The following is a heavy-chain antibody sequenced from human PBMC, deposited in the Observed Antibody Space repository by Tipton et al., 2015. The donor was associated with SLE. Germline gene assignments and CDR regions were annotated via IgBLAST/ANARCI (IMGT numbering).Heavy chain of an antibody. D-gene: IGHD4-23*01. J-gene: IGHJ4*02. CDR2: RSTYNGDT. CDR3: ARGAYGGNSALDY. CDR1: GYTFPTYG. V-gene: IGHV1-18*01. Sequence: QLVQSGVEVKKPGASVKVSCKAPGYTFPTYGISWVRQAPGQGLEWMGWRSTYNGDTTYALKLQGRVTLTTDTSTRTAYMELRSLRSDDTAVYYCARGAYGGNSALDYWGQGTLVTVSS.